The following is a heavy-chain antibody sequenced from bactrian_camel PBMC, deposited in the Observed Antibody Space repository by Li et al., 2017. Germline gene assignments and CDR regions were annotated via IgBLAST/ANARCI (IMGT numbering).Heavy chain of an antibody. CDR1: EYRSQRNC. V-gene: IGHV3S1*01. CDR3: ATGSTAGWVLYEYKY. J-gene: IGHJ4*01. CDR2: ILSSGRST. Sequence: HVQLVESGGGSVQAGGSLTLSCVASEYRSQRNCMAWFRQPPGKEREGVARILSSGRSTYYADSVKGRFTISRDNAKNTLYQQMNNLKSEDTALYYCATGSTAGWVLYEYKYWGQGTQVTVS. D-gene: IGHD5*01.